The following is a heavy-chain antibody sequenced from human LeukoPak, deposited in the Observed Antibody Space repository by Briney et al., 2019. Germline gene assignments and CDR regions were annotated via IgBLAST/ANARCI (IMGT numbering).Heavy chain of an antibody. CDR3: ARAEMDILTGYLDY. D-gene: IGHD3-9*01. CDR1: GYTFTGYY. Sequence: ASVKVSFKASGYTFTGYYMHWVRQAPGQGLEWMGWINPNSGGTNYAQKFQGRVTMTRDTSISTAYMELSRLRSDDTAVYYCARAEMDILTGYLDYWGQGTLVTVSS. V-gene: IGHV1-2*02. J-gene: IGHJ4*02. CDR2: INPNSGGT.